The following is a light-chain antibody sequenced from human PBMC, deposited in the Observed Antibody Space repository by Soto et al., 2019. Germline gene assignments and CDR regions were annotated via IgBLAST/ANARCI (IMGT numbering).Light chain of an antibody. Sequence: EIQMTQSPSTLPASVGDRVTITCRASQAINTYLAWYQQKPGRAPKLLIYDASNLEAGVPSRFRGSGSGTDFTFTISRLQPEDIATYYCQQYGNLPTFGQGTRLEIK. CDR1: QAINTY. CDR3: QQYGNLPT. V-gene: IGKV1-33*01. J-gene: IGKJ5*01. CDR2: DAS.